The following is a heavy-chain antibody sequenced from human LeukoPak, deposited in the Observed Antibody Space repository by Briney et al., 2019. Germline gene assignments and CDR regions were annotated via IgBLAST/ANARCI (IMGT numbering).Heavy chain of an antibody. V-gene: IGHV4-61*02. CDR2: IYTSGST. Sequence: CXVSGGSISSGSYXXSWIRQPAGXXXXXXGRIYTSGSTNYNPSLKSRVTIPVDTSKNQFSLKLSSVTAADTAVYYCARGGRYGSGSYWAYWGQGTLVTVSS. CDR3: ARGGRYGSGSYWAY. J-gene: IGHJ4*02. D-gene: IGHD3-10*01. CDR1: GGSISSGSYX.